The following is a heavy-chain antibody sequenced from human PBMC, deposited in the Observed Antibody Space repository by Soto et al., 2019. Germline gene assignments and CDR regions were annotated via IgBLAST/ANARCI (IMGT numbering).Heavy chain of an antibody. J-gene: IGHJ4*02. CDR3: AAPHSYVVGATGSIDY. Sequence: AAVKVSCKASGFTFTSSAVQWVRQARGQRLEWIGWIVVGSGNTYYAQKFQERVTITRDMSTSTAYMELSSLRSEDTAVYYCAAPHSYVVGATGSIDYWCQGNLVPVSS. D-gene: IGHD1-26*01. CDR1: GFTFTSSA. CDR2: IVVGSGNT. V-gene: IGHV1-58*01.